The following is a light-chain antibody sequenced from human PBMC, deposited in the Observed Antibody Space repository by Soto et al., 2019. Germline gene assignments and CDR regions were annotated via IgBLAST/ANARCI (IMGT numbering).Light chain of an antibody. V-gene: IGKV3-20*01. J-gene: IGKJ2*01. CDR3: QQYGSSLRT. CDR1: QSVYSNY. CDR2: GAS. Sequence: EIVLTQSPGTLSLSPVERATLSCRASQSVYSNYLAWYQQKPGQAPKLLIYGASSRATGIPDRFSGSGSGTDFTLTISRLEPEDFAVYFCQQYGSSLRTFGQGTKLEIK.